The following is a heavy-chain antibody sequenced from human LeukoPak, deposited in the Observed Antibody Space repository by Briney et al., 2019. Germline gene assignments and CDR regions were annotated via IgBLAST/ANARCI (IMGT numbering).Heavy chain of an antibody. V-gene: IGHV4-39*01. J-gene: IGHJ4*02. CDR3: ARLTGTVDY. D-gene: IGHD1-7*01. CDR2: IYYSGST. Sequence: SETLSLTCTVSGGSISSSSYYWGWIRQPPGKGLEWIGSIYYSGSTYYNPSLKSRVTISVDTSKNQFSLKLSSVTAADTAVYYCARLTGTVDYWGQGTLVTVSS. CDR1: GGSISSSSYY.